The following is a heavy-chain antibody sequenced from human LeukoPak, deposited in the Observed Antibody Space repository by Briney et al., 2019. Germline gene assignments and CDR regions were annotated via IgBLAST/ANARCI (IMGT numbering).Heavy chain of an antibody. CDR3: AKSSGGLPRDYFDY. D-gene: IGHD1-26*01. J-gene: IGHJ4*02. Sequence: GGSLRLACAASGFSFRSYGMHWVRQAPGKGLEWVAFIRYDGSNKYYAESVKGRFTISRDNSKNTLYVQMNSLRAEDTAVYYCAKSSGGLPRDYFDYWGQGTLVSVSS. V-gene: IGHV3-30*02. CDR1: GFSFRSYG. CDR2: IRYDGSNK.